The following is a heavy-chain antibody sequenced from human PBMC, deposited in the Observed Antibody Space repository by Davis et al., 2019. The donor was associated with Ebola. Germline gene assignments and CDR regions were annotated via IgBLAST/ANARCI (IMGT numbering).Heavy chain of an antibody. CDR3: ARGGYYYDSSGYYSPYYYYYGMDV. CDR2: INPNSGGT. J-gene: IGHJ6*02. Sequence: ASVKVSCKASGYTFTGYYMHWVRQAPGQGLEWMGWINPNSGGTNYAQKFQGRVTITADESTSTAYMELSSLRSEDTAVYYCARGGYYYDSSGYYSPYYYYYGMDVWGQGTTVTVSS. CDR1: GYTFTGYY. V-gene: IGHV1-2*02. D-gene: IGHD3-22*01.